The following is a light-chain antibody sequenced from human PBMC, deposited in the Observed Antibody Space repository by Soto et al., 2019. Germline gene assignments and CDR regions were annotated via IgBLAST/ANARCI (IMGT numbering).Light chain of an antibody. CDR1: QSVSSN. Sequence: EIVMTQSPATLSVSPGERATLSCRASQSVSSNLAWYHQKPGQAPRLLIYGSYTRATGIPARFSGSGSGTEFTLTIRSLQSEDFAVYYCKQYNNWPQTFGQGTKVDI. CDR2: GSY. V-gene: IGKV3-15*01. CDR3: KQYNNWPQT. J-gene: IGKJ1*01.